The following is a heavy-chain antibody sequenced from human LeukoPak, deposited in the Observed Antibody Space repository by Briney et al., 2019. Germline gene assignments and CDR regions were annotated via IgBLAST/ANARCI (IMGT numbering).Heavy chain of an antibody. D-gene: IGHD3-22*01. CDR3: ARDRRDDSSGYYPNWFDP. Sequence: GGSLRLSCAASGFTLSSYEMNWVRQAPGKGLEWVSYISSSGRTIYYADSVKGRFTISRDNAKNSLYLQMNSLRAEDTAVYYCARDRRDDSSGYYPNWFDPWGQGTLVTVSS. CDR2: ISSSGRTI. CDR1: GFTLSSYE. J-gene: IGHJ5*02. V-gene: IGHV3-48*03.